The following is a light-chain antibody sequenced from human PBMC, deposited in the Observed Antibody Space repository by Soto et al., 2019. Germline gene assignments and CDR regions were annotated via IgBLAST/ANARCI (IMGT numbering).Light chain of an antibody. Sequence: EIVLTQSPATLSLSPGERATLSCRASQSVSSSYLAWYQQTPGQAPRLLIYGASSRATGIPDSFSGSGSGTDYTLTTSRLEPEEFAVYYCQQQDSSPLFTFGPGTKVDIK. V-gene: IGKV3-20*01. J-gene: IGKJ3*01. CDR2: GAS. CDR3: QQQDSSPLFT. CDR1: QSVSSSY.